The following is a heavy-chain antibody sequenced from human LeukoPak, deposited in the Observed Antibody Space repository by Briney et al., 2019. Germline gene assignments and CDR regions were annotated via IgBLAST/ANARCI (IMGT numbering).Heavy chain of an antibody. D-gene: IGHD1-1*01. CDR2: IYYSGST. Sequence: SETLSLTCTVSGGSISSSSSYWGWIRQPPGKGLEWIGSIYYSGSTYYNPSLKSRVTISVDASKNQFSLRLSSVTAADTAVYYCARLFQLEVHFDYWGQGTLVTVSS. CDR1: GGSISSSSSY. J-gene: IGHJ4*02. CDR3: ARLFQLEVHFDY. V-gene: IGHV4-39*01.